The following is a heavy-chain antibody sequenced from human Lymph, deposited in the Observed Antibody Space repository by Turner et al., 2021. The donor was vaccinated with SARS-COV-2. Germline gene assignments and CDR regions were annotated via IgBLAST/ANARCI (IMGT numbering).Heavy chain of an antibody. Sequence: EVLLVETGGGLIQLGGSLRRFCAAFGITVSSNYRTWVRQAPGKGVEWVSIIYSGGSTYYADCVKSRFTISRDNSTNTLNLQMNSLRAEDTAIYYCARDLQLYGMDVWGQGTTVTVSS. CDR1: GITVSSNY. CDR3: ARDLQLYGMDV. J-gene: IGHJ6*02. D-gene: IGHD1-1*01. CDR2: IYSGGST. V-gene: IGHV3-53*02.